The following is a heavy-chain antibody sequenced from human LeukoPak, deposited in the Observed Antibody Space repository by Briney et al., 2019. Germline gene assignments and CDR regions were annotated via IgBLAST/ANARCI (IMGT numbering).Heavy chain of an antibody. D-gene: IGHD6-13*01. CDR1: GFTFSSYS. CDR2: ISSSSSTI. J-gene: IGHJ4*02. V-gene: IGHV3-48*01. Sequence: GGSLRLSCAASGFTFSSYSMNWVRPAPGKGLEWVSYISSSSSTIYYADSVKGRFTISRDNAKNSLYLQMNSLRAEDTAVYYCARGKAFFTFSPIAAAGRGYFDYWGQGTLVTVSS. CDR3: ARGKAFFTFSPIAAAGRGYFDY.